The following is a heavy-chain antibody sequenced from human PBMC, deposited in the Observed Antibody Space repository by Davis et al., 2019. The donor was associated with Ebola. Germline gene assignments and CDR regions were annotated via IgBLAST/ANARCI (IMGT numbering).Heavy chain of an antibody. Sequence: ASVKVSCKASGYTFSSYAISWVRQAPGQGLEWMGWINPKSDGTNYAQKFQGRVTMTSDTSISTAYMDLSSLRSDDTAVYYCARDEDSSGYYYARLFDYWGQGTLVTVSS. CDR3: ARDEDSSGYYYARLFDY. CDR2: INPKSDGT. CDR1: GYTFSSYA. V-gene: IGHV1-2*02. J-gene: IGHJ4*02. D-gene: IGHD3-22*01.